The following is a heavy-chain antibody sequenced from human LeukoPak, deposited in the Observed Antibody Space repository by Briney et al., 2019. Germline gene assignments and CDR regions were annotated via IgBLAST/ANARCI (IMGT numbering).Heavy chain of an antibody. CDR3: ARIPAANDAFDI. J-gene: IGHJ3*02. D-gene: IGHD2-2*01. Sequence: PSETLSLTCTVSGGSISSGGYYWSWIRQHLGKGLEWIGYIYYSGSTYYNPSLKSRVTISVDTSKNQFSLKLSSVTAADTAVYYCARIPAANDAFDIWGQGTMVTVSS. CDR2: IYYSGST. CDR1: GGSISSGGYY. V-gene: IGHV4-31*03.